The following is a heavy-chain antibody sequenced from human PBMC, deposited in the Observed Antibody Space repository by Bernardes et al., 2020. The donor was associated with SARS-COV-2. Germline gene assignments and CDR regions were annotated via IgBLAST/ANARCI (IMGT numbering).Heavy chain of an antibody. J-gene: IGHJ4*02. D-gene: IGHD3-10*01. Sequence: GGSLRLSCAASGFTFSSSWMHWVRQVPGEGLVWVSRINADGRTTDYADAVRGRFTISRDNAKNTLFLQMNGLRAEDTSLYYCAKSAFISGRGYYIDYWPQGTLVTVSS. CDR2: INADGRTT. CDR1: GFTFSSSW. CDR3: AKSAFISGRGYYIDY. V-gene: IGHV3-74*01.